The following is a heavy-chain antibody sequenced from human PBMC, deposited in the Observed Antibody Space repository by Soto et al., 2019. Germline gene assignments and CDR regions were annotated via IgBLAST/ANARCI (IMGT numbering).Heavy chain of an antibody. CDR2: IYTSGCT. Sequence: QVQLQESGPGLVKPSETLSLTCTVSGGSISSYYWSWIRQPAGKGLEWIGRIYTSGCTNYNPSLKSRVTMSVDTSKNQFSLKLSSVTAADTAVYYCARSRADSSGYAFDYWGQGTLVTVSS. CDR1: GGSISSYY. J-gene: IGHJ4*02. V-gene: IGHV4-4*07. CDR3: ARSRADSSGYAFDY. D-gene: IGHD3-22*01.